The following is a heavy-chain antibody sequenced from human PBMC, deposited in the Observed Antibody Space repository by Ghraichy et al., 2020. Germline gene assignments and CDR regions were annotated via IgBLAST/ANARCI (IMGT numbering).Heavy chain of an antibody. CDR1: GGSFSGYY. CDR2: INHSGST. Sequence: SETLSLTCAVYGGSFSGYYWSWIRQPPGKGLEWIGEINHSGSTNYNPSLKSRVTISVDTSKNQFSLKLSSVTAADTAVYYCARVDLSWVRGVTMYYYGMDVWGQGTTVTVSS. D-gene: IGHD3-10*01. V-gene: IGHV4-34*01. CDR3: ARVDLSWVRGVTMYYYGMDV. J-gene: IGHJ6*02.